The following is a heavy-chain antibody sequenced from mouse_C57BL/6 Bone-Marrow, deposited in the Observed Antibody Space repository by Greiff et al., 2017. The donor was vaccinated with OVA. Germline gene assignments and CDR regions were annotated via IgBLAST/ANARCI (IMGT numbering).Heavy chain of an antibody. CDR2: IDPNSGGT. D-gene: IGHD6-1*01. CDR1: GYTFTSYW. J-gene: IGHJ2*01. Sequence: QVQLQQPGAELVKPGASVKLSCKASGYTFTSYWMHWVKQRPGRGLEWIGRIDPNSGGTKYNEKFKSKATLTVDKTSSTAYMQLSSLTSEDSAVYYCARSHPTRRGALCDYWGQGTTLTVSS. CDR3: ARSHPTRRGALCDY. V-gene: IGHV1-72*01.